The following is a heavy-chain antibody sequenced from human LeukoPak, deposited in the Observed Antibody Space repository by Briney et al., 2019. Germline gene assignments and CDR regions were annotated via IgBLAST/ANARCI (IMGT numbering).Heavy chain of an antibody. D-gene: IGHD6-6*01. Sequence: PSETLSLTCTVSVGSISSSSYYWGWIRQPPGKGLEWIGYIYYSGSTSYNPSLESRVTMSVDTSKNQFSLKLSSVTAADTAVYYCVRLSHHPPLQYGSSSNDSDYWGQGTLVTVSS. J-gene: IGHJ4*02. V-gene: IGHV4-61*05. CDR1: VGSISSSSYY. CDR3: VRLSHHPPLQYGSSSNDSDY. CDR2: IYYSGST.